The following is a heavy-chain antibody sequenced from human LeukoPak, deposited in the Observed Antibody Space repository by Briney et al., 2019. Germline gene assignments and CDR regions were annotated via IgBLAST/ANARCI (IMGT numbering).Heavy chain of an antibody. J-gene: IGHJ5*02. V-gene: IGHV1-46*01. D-gene: IGHD3-3*01. Sequence: ASVKVSCKASGYTFTSYYMHWVRQAPGQGLEWMGIINPSGGSTSYAQKFQGRVTMTRDTSTSTVYMELSSLRSEDTAVYYCARRAGIFGRPNLNWFDPWGQGTLVTVSS. CDR1: GYTFTSYY. CDR2: INPSGGST. CDR3: ARRAGIFGRPNLNWFDP.